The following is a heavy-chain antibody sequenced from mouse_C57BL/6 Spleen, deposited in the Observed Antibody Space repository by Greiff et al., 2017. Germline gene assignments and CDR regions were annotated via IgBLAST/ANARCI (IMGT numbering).Heavy chain of an antibody. Sequence: EVKLQESGEGLVKPGGSLKLSCAASGFTFSSYAMSWVRQTPEKRLEWVAYISSGGDYTYYADTVKGRFTISRDNARNTLYLQMSSLKSEDAAMYYCTRDRAYYDYDWFAYWGQGTLVTVSA. CDR2: ISSGGDYT. V-gene: IGHV5-9-1*02. CDR3: TRDRAYYDYDWFAY. D-gene: IGHD2-4*01. CDR1: GFTFSSYA. J-gene: IGHJ3*01.